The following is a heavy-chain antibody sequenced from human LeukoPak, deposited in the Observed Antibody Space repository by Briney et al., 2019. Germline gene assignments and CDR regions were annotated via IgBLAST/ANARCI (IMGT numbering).Heavy chain of an antibody. CDR2: AYYRSKWYI. J-gene: IGHJ4*02. V-gene: IGHV6-1*01. CDR3: ARGAVGGGTNIDY. CDR1: GDSVSGSPAV. D-gene: IGHD3-16*01. Sequence: SQTLSLTCAISGDSVSGSPAVWNWIRQSPSRGLEWLGRAYYRSKWYIDYAVSVKGRITITPDTSKNQFSLQLNSVTPEDTAVYYGARGAVGGGTNIDYWGQGTLVT.